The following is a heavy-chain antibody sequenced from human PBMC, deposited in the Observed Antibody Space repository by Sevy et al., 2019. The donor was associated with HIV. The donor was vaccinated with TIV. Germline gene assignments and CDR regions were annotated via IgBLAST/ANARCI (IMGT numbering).Heavy chain of an antibody. Sequence: SETLSLTCTVSGGSISSGGYYWSWIRQHPGKGLEWIGYIYYSGSTYYNPSLKSRVTISVDTSKNQFSLKLSSVTAADTAVYYCERVGSSLYFGYLSYDAFDIWGQGTMVTVSS. V-gene: IGHV4-31*03. CDR3: ERVGSSLYFGYLSYDAFDI. J-gene: IGHJ3*02. D-gene: IGHD6-13*01. CDR2: IYYSGST. CDR1: GGSISSGGYY.